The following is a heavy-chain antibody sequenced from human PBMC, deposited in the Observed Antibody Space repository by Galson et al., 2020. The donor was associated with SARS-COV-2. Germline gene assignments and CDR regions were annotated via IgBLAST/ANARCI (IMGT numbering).Heavy chain of an antibody. D-gene: IGHD2-15*01. CDR1: GVSISSGYF. Sequence: SQTLSLTCTVSGVSISSGYFWGWIRQPPEKGLEWIGLIYHSGSTYYNPSLKSRVTISVDTSKNQFSLKLTSVSAADTGVYDCARDRGVDGGISEDFYLWGRGTLVTVSS. CDR2: IYHSGST. V-gene: IGHV4-38-2*02. CDR3: ARDRGVDGGISEDFYL. J-gene: IGHJ2*01.